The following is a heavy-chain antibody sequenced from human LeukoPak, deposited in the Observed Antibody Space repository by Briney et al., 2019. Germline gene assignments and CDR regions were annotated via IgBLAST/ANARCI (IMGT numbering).Heavy chain of an antibody. CDR3: AREGVVVPADPDFSRFDP. CDR1: GYTFTSYY. CDR2: INPSSGST. J-gene: IGHJ5*02. V-gene: IGHV1-46*01. Sequence: ASVKVSCKASGYTFTSYYMHWVRQAPGQGLEWMGIINPSSGSTSYAQKFQGRVTMTRDMSTSTVYMELSSLRSEDTAVYSCAREGVVVPADPDFSRFDPWGQGTLVTVSS. D-gene: IGHD2-2*01.